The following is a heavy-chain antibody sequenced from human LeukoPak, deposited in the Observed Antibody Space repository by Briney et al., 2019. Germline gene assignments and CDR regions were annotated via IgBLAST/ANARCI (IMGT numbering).Heavy chain of an antibody. D-gene: IGHD3-10*01. CDR1: GSIFTSYA. V-gene: IGHV5-51*01. CDR2: IWPGDSDT. CDR3: ARLNYYGSSWFDP. J-gene: IGHJ5*02. Sequence: GASLQISCQASGSIFTSYATGGVRQQSGKGLEWMGIIWPGDSDTIYSPSFQGQVTISADKSINTAYLQWSSLRASDTAMYYCARLNYYGSSWFDPWGQGTLVTVSS.